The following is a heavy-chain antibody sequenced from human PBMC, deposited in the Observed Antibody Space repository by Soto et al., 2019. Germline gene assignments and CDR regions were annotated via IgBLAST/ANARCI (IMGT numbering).Heavy chain of an antibody. V-gene: IGHV4-30-4*01. J-gene: IGHJ3*02. CDR3: ARSTRYCISTSCYADAFDI. CDR2: IYYSGST. Sequence: QVQLQESGPGLVKPSQTLSLTCTVSGGSISSGDYYWSWIRQPPGKGLEWIGYIYYSGSTYYNPSLKSRVTISVDTSKNQFSLKLSSVTAADTAVYYCARSTRYCISTSCYADAFDIWGQGTMVTVSS. D-gene: IGHD2-2*01. CDR1: GGSISSGDYY.